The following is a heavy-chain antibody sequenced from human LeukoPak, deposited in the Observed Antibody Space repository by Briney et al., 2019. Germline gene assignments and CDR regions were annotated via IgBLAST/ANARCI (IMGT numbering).Heavy chain of an antibody. CDR1: GFTFSSYA. J-gene: IGHJ4*02. CDR3: ARDQLLAGYYFDF. D-gene: IGHD6-6*01. CDR2: ISNDGSNK. V-gene: IGHV3-30-3*01. Sequence: PGGSLRLSCAASGFTFSSYAMHWVRQAPGKGLEWVAVISNDGSNKYYADSVKGRFTISRDNSKNTLYLQMNSLRAEDTAVYYCARDQLLAGYYFDFWGQGTLVTVSS.